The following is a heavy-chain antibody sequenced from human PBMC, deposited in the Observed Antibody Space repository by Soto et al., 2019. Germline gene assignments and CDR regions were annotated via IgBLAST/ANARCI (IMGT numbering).Heavy chain of an antibody. Sequence: GASVKVSCKASGYTFTGYYMHWVRQAPGQGLEWMGWINPNSGGTNYAQKFQGWVTMTRDTSISTAYMELSRLRSDDTAVYYCVTAAGNGKDYYYGMDVWGQGTTVTAP. CDR2: INPNSGGT. V-gene: IGHV1-2*04. CDR3: VTAAGNGKDYYYGMDV. D-gene: IGHD6-13*01. J-gene: IGHJ6*02. CDR1: GYTFTGYY.